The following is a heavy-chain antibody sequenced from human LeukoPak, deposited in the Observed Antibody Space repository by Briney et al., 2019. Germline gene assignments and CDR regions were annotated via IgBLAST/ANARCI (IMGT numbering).Heavy chain of an antibody. CDR3: ARQGQYQLRVRHNWFDP. D-gene: IGHD2-2*01. V-gene: IGHV4-34*01. CDR2: INHSGST. Sequence: SETLSLTCAVYGGSFSGYYWSWIRQPPGKGLEWIGEINHSGSTNYNPPLKSRVTISVDTSKNQFSLKLSSVTAADTAVYYCARQGQYQLRVRHNWFDPWGQGTLVTVSS. J-gene: IGHJ5*02. CDR1: GGSFSGYY.